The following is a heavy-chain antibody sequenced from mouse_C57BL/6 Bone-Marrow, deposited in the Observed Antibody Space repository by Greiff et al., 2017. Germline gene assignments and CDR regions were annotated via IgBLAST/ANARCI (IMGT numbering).Heavy chain of an antibody. CDR2: ISYDGSN. D-gene: IGHD1-1*01. CDR1: GYSITSGYY. J-gene: IGHJ2*01. V-gene: IGHV3-6*01. CDR3: ARDRYYGSSYPRFDY. Sequence: EVKLMESGPGLVKPSQSLSLTCSVTGYSITSGYYWNWIRQFPGNKLEWMGYISYDGSNNYNPSLKNRISITRDTSKNQFFLKLNSVTTEDTATYYCARDRYYGSSYPRFDYWGQGTTLTVSS.